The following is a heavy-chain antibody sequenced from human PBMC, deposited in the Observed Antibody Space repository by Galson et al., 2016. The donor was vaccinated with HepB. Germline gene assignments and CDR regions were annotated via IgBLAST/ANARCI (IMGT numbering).Heavy chain of an antibody. J-gene: IGHJ4*02. CDR2: ISYDGSHK. D-gene: IGHD5-12*01. CDR3: AKELSSIVAHYDH. CDR1: G. V-gene: IGHV3-30*18. Sequence: GLHWVRQSPNKGLEWVAVISYDGSHKYYADSVKGRFTISRDDSKNTVYLEMNSLRVEDTAVYYCAKELSSIVAHYDHWGQGTLVTVSS.